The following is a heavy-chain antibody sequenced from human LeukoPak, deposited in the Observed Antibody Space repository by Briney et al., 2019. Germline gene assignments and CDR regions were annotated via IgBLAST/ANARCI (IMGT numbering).Heavy chain of an antibody. CDR1: GFTFSSYA. Sequence: PGGSLRLSCAASGFTFSSYAMSWVRQAPGKGLVWVSAISGSGGSTYYADSVKGRFTISRDNSKNTLYLQMNSLRAEDTAVYYCAKGVLSRTSYDSSGSFDYWGQGTLVTVSS. J-gene: IGHJ4*02. V-gene: IGHV3-23*01. CDR2: ISGSGGST. D-gene: IGHD3-22*01. CDR3: AKGVLSRTSYDSSGSFDY.